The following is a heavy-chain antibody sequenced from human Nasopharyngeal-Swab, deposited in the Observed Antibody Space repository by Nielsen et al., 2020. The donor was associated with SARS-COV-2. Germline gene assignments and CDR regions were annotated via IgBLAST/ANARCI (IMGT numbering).Heavy chain of an antibody. D-gene: IGHD3-22*01. CDR3: ARGRGSSGYYPTDY. CDR2: INTNTGTP. CDR1: GYAFIKYA. Sequence: ASVQDTCNASGYAFIKYAKNRLRQAARRGLEWMGWINTNTGTPTYAQGFTGRFVFSLDTSVSTAYLQISSLKPEDTGVYYCARGRGSSGYYPTDYWGQGTLVTVSS. J-gene: IGHJ4*02. V-gene: IGHV7-4-1*02.